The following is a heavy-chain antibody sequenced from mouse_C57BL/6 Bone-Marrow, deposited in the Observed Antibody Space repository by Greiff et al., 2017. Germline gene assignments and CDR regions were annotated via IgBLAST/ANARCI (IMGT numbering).Heavy chain of an antibody. V-gene: IGHV1-54*01. CDR1: GYAFPNYL. Sequence: VQLQQSGAELVRPGTSVKVSCKASGYAFPNYLIEWVKQRPGQGLEWIGLINPGSGGTNSNERFKGKATLTADKSSSTAYMQLSSLTSEDSAVYFCARGIYYYGSSYDHYYAMDYWGQGTSVTVSS. D-gene: IGHD1-1*01. J-gene: IGHJ4*01. CDR2: INPGSGGT. CDR3: ARGIYYYGSSYDHYYAMDY.